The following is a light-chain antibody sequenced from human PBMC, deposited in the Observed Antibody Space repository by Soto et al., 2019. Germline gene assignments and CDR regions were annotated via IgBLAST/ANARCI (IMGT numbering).Light chain of an antibody. Sequence: QSVLTQPASVSGSPGPSITMSCTGTSSDVGGYDYVSWYQQHPGEVPKLIIFEVSSRPAWISNRFSASKSGNTASLTISGLQAEDEADYYCSSYTTSSSYVFGTGTKVTVL. CDR2: EVS. CDR3: SSYTTSSSYV. J-gene: IGLJ1*01. CDR1: SSDVGGYDY. V-gene: IGLV2-14*01.